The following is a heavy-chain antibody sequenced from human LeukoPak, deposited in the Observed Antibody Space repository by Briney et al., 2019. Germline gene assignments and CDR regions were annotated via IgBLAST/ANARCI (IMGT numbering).Heavy chain of an antibody. V-gene: IGHV1-2*02. CDR1: GYTFTGYY. J-gene: IGHJ4*02. Sequence: ASVKVSCKASGYTFTGYYMHWVRQAPGQGLEWMGWINPNSGGTNYAQKFQGRVTMTRDTSISTAYMELSRLRSDDTAVYYCARGPYYGSGPFAYWGKGPLVTVSS. CDR2: INPNSGGT. D-gene: IGHD3-10*01. CDR3: ARGPYYGSGPFAY.